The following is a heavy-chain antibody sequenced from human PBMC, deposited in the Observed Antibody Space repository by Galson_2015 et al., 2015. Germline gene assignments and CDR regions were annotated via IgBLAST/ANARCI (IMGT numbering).Heavy chain of an antibody. CDR2: IDPKDSYT. Sequence: QSGAEVKKPGESLRISCRSSGYNFTNYWINWVRQTPGKGLEWMGRIDPKDSYTDYGPSFQGHVSISADESVSTTYLQWSSLKASDTAMYYYARLPRYSASRRALGYLDTWGQGTHVTVST. J-gene: IGHJ4*02. D-gene: IGHD2-2*01. CDR3: ARLPRYSASRRALGYLDT. V-gene: IGHV5-10-1*01. CDR1: GYNFTNYW.